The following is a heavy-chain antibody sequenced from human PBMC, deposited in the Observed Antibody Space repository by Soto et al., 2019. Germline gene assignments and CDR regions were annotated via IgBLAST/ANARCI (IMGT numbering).Heavy chain of an antibody. CDR3: ARHDWSRFYGMDV. CDR1: GHSISSSSYY. Sequence: SETLSLTCTVSGHSISSSSYYWGWFRRSPGKGLEWIGSLHSSGTTYYNPSLKSRVTTFVDTSRNQFSLRADSVTAADTAVYYCARHDWSRFYGMDVWGQGTTVTVSS. CDR2: LHSSGTT. D-gene: IGHD2-2*01. J-gene: IGHJ6*02. V-gene: IGHV4-39*01.